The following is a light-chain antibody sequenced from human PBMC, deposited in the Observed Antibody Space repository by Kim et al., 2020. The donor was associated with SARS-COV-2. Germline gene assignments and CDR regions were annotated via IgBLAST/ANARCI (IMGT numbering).Light chain of an antibody. CDR3: QQYDNWPPWT. CDR2: SAS. V-gene: IGKV3-15*01. J-gene: IGKJ1*01. CDR1: QSVSNN. Sequence: EIVMTQSPATLSVSPGERATLSCRASQSVSNNLAWYQQKPGRPPRLLMFSASTRATGIPARFSGSGSGTEFTLTISSLQSEDFAFYYCQQYDNWPPWTFGQGTKVDIK.